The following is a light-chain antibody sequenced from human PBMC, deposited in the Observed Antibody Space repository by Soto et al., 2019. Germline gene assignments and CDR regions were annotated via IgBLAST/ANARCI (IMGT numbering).Light chain of an antibody. V-gene: IGKV1-6*01. CDR3: LQDYNYPLT. CDR2: AAS. CDR1: QSISSY. J-gene: IGKJ4*01. Sequence: IQMTQSPPSLSASVGDRVTITCRASQSISSYLNWYQQKPGKAPKLLIYAASSLQSGVPSRFSGSGSGTDFTLTISSLQPEDFATYYCLQDYNYPLTFGGGTKVDIK.